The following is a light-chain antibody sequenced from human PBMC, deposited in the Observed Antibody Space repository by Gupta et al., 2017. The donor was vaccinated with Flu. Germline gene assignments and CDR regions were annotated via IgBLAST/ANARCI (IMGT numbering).Light chain of an antibody. CDR2: GAS. Sequence: DIQVTQSPSSLSASVGDTVTITCRASQNIRAYLNWYQQQPGKAPKLRIYGASTLSRGVPSRFRGSGFGNDFSRTITSLQPEELATYYCQQSYGTPENNNPNNFGQGTRMDI. V-gene: IGKV1-39*01. J-gene: IGKJ2*01. CDR3: QQSYGTPENNNPNN. CDR1: QNIRAY.